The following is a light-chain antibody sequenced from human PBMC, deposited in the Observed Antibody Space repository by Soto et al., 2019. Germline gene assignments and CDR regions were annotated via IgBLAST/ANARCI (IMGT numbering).Light chain of an antibody. J-gene: IGLJ2*01. CDR3: CSYAGSSTYVV. V-gene: IGLV2-23*01. CDR1: SSDVGSYNL. CDR2: EGS. Sequence: QSALTQPASVSGSPGQSITISCTGTSSDVGSYNLVSWYQQHPGKAPKLMIYEGSKRPSGVSNRFSGSKSGNTASLTISGLQAADVADYYCCSYAGSSTYVVFGGGTTLTVL.